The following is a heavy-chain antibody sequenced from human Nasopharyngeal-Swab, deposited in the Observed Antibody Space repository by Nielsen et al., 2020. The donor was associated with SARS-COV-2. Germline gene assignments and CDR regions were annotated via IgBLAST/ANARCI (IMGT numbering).Heavy chain of an antibody. Sequence: ASVKVSCKASGYTFTSYYMHWVRQAPGQGLEWMGIINPSGGSTSYAQKFQGRVTMTRDTSTSTVYMELSSLRSEDTAVYYCARDLGGSYQYYYYGMDVWGQGTTGTVSS. J-gene: IGHJ6*02. V-gene: IGHV1-46*01. CDR3: ARDLGGSYQYYYYGMDV. CDR2: INPSGGST. D-gene: IGHD1-26*01. CDR1: GYTFTSYY.